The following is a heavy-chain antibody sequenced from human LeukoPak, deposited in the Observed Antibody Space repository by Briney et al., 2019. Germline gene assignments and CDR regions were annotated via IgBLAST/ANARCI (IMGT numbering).Heavy chain of an antibody. CDR2: TYYRSKWYN. Sequence: SQTLSLTCALSGDSVSSNSAAWNWLRPSPSRGLEWLGRTYYRSKWYNDYAVSVKSRITINPDTSKNQFSLQLNSVTPEDTAVYYCAREKVQQWEDWFDPWGQGTLVTVSS. J-gene: IGHJ5*02. D-gene: IGHD6-19*01. CDR1: GDSVSSNSAA. V-gene: IGHV6-1*01. CDR3: AREKVQQWEDWFDP.